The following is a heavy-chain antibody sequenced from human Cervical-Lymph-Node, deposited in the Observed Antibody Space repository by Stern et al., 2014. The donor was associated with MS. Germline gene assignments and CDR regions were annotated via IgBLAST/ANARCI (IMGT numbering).Heavy chain of an antibody. D-gene: IGHD6-13*01. CDR3: TRHNLEVATSWYYGWFDP. Sequence: QVQLQESGPGLVKPSETLSLTCNVSGGSITSGNYYWGWIRQPPGQGLEWIGSIYYSGATFYIPPHKSRVTIAQDPSRTHSSLDLRSVTDADTAVYYCTRHNLEVATSWYYGWFDPWGQGALVTVSS. CDR1: GGSITSGNYY. V-gene: IGHV4-39*01. CDR2: IYYSGAT. J-gene: IGHJ5*02.